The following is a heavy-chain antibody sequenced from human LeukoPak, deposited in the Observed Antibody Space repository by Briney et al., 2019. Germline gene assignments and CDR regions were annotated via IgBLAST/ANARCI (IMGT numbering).Heavy chain of an antibody. CDR1: GFTFSSYS. D-gene: IGHD3/OR15-3a*01. CDR3: AIFHRHYFPTGQQLPVNYGGFDS. J-gene: IGHJ3*02. CDR2: ISSSSSYI. Sequence: GGSLRLSCAASGFTFSSYSMNWVRQAPGKGLEWVSSISSSSSYIYYADSVKGRFTISRDNAKNSLYLQMNSLRAEDTAVYYGAIFHRHYFPTGQQLPVNYGGFDSWGQGTMVTVSS. V-gene: IGHV3-21*01.